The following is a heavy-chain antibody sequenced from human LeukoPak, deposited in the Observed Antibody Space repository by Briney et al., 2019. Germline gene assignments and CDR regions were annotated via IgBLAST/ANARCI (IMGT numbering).Heavy chain of an antibody. CDR2: MSYSGST. CDR1: GGSVSSYY. Sequence: SETLSLTCTVSGGSVSSYYWSWIRQTPEKGLEWIGYMSYSGSTNYNPSLKSRVTISVDTSKNQFSLKLSSVTAADTAVYYCARGTSPYCGGDCLHFDYWGQGTLVTVSS. J-gene: IGHJ4*02. V-gene: IGHV4-59*02. CDR3: ARGTSPYCGGDCLHFDY. D-gene: IGHD2-21*02.